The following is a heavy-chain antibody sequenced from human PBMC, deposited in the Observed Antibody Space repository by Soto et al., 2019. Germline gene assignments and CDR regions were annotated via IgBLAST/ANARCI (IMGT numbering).Heavy chain of an antibody. CDR3: ATKAQLSGQTYYYGMDV. CDR1: GYTLTELS. D-gene: IGHD3-3*01. CDR2: FDPEDGET. Sequence: ASVTVSCKVSGYTLTELSMHWVRQAPGKGLEWMGVFDPEDGETIYAQKFQGRVTMTEDTSTDTAYMELSSLRSEDTAVYYCATKAQLSGQTYYYGMDVWGQGTTVTVSS. J-gene: IGHJ6*02. V-gene: IGHV1-24*01.